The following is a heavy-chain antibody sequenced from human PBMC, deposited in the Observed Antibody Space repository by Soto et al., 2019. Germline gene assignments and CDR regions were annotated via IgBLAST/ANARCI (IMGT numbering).Heavy chain of an antibody. CDR1: GASIRSYY. CDR3: ASSAGNPGDLFYYIVMDV. J-gene: IGHJ6*02. Sequence: PSETLSLTCIVSGASIRSYYWHWIRQPPGKGLEWIGYVYTSDYTRYSSSLKSRVTISVDTSKSQFYLRLNSVTAADTAVYYCASSAGNPGDLFYYIVMDVWGQVNTVYVSS. D-gene: IGHD3-10*01. V-gene: IGHV4-4*08. CDR2: VYTSDYT.